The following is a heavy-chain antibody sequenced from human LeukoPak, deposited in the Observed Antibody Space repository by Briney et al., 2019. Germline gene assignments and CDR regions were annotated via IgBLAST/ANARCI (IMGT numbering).Heavy chain of an antibody. D-gene: IGHD2-2*01. Sequence: GGSLRLSCAAAGFTFSSYGMHWVRQAPGKGLEWVAVILYDGSNKYYADSVKGRFTISTDNSKNTLYLQMNSLRAEDTAVYYCAKDGGYCSSTSCLDYWGQGTLVTVSS. V-gene: IGHV3-30*18. CDR3: AKDGGYCSSTSCLDY. CDR1: GFTFSSYG. CDR2: ILYDGSNK. J-gene: IGHJ4*02.